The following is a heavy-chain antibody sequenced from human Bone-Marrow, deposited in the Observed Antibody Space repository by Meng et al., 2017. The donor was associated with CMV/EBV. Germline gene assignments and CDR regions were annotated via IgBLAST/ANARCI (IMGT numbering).Heavy chain of an antibody. D-gene: IGHD4-23*01. CDR2: INPNSGGT. CDR1: GYTFTGYY. Sequence: ASVKVSCKASGYTFTGYYMHWVRQAPGQGLQWMVWINPNSGGTNFAQKFQGRVTMTRDTSISTAYMELNRLTSDDTAVYYCARDYGGNSDAFGIWGQGTMVTVSS. V-gene: IGHV1-2*02. CDR3: ARDYGGNSDAFGI. J-gene: IGHJ3*02.